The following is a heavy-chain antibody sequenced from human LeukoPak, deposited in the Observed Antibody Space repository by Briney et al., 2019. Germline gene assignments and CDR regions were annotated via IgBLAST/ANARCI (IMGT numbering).Heavy chain of an antibody. CDR3: ARRLRGYYDSSGYSRHIDY. CDR1: GGSFSGYY. V-gene: IGHV4-34*01. Sequence: SETLSLTCAVYGGSFSGYYWSWIRQPPGKGLEWIGEINHSGSTNYNPSLKSRVTISVDTSKNQFSLKLSSVTAADTAVYYCARRLRGYYDSSGYSRHIDYWGQGTLVTVSS. D-gene: IGHD3-22*01. J-gene: IGHJ4*02. CDR2: INHSGST.